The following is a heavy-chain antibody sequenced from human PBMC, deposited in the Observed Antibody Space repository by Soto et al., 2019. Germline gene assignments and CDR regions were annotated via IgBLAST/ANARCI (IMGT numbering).Heavy chain of an antibody. CDR3: AKAVLDRGVDS. CDR1: GFTFGKSA. Sequence: QLLESGGGLVQPGMSLRLSCAASGFTFGKSAMTWVHHTPGQGLQYVSSITDSGKSTYYTDCVRGRFIISRDNSKNILFLQMNSLRAEDTAVYFCAKAVLDRGVDSWGQGTLVTVSS. V-gene: IGHV3-23*01. CDR2: ITDSGKST. J-gene: IGHJ4*02.